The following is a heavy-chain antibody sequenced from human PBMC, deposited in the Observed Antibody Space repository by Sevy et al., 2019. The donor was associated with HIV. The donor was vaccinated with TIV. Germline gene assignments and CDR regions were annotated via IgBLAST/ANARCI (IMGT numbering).Heavy chain of an antibody. V-gene: IGHV3-23*01. CDR2: LSFGCGEI. D-gene: IGHD2-8*01. CDR3: AREGCTKPHDY. CDR1: GFTFSKYS. Sequence: PGGFLRLSCAASGFTFSKYSMSWVRQPPGKGLEWVSTLSFGCGEINHADSVKGRFTISRDNSKNSLYLQMNNLRAEDTAVYYCAREGCTKPHDYWGQGTLVTVSS. J-gene: IGHJ4*02.